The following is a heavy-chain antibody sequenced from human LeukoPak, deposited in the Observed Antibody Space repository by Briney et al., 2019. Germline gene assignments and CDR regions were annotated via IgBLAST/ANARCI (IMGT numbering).Heavy chain of an antibody. D-gene: IGHD2-15*01. CDR1: GFTFSGYA. V-gene: IGHV3-23*01. Sequence: PGGSLRLSCAASGFTFSGYAMSWVRQAPGKGLEWVSAISGSGGSTYYADSVKGRFTISRDNSKNTLYLQMNSLRAEDTAVYYCAKDPTPRGDYYFDYWGQGTLVTVSS. J-gene: IGHJ4*02. CDR3: AKDPTPRGDYYFDY. CDR2: ISGSGGST.